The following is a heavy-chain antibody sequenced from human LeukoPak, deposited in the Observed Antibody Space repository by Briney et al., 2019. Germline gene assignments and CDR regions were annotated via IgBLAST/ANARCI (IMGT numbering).Heavy chain of an antibody. V-gene: IGHV6-1*01. CDR3: ARDLRSSIKRHWFDP. J-gene: IGHJ5*02. CDR2: TYYRSKWYN. D-gene: IGHD2-2*01. Sequence: SQTLSLTCAISGDSVSSNSAAWNWIRQSPSRGLVWPGRTYYRSKWYNDYAVSVKSRITINPDTSKNQFSLQLNSVTPEDTAVYYCARDLRSSIKRHWFDPWGQGTLVTVSS. CDR1: GDSVSSNSAA.